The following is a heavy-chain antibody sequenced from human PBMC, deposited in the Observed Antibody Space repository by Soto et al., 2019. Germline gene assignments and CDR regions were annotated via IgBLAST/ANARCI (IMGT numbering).Heavy chain of an antibody. CDR2: VSHDGKSG. CDR1: GFTFSSYA. D-gene: IGHD6-19*01. J-gene: IGHJ4*02. Sequence: QVQLVESGGGVVQPGSSLRLSCAASGFTFSSYAMHCVRRAPGKGLEWVAAVSHDGKSGFYADSVSGRFTVSRDNSNNLVYLQMDRLRPEDTALFYCARLDKFNGGWSWGQGTAVTVSS. V-gene: IGHV3-30*14. CDR3: ARLDKFNGGWS.